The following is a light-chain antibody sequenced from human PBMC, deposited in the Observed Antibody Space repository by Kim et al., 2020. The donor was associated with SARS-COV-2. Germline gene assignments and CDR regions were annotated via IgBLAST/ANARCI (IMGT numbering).Light chain of an antibody. Sequence: TTVGDRVTLTCRANQNINNYLQWYQPKSGKAPSLLIHAASTLQSGVPSRFSVSGSGTDFTLTISSLQPEDFATYYCQQSYSGLLTFGGGTKVDIK. J-gene: IGKJ4*01. V-gene: IGKV1-39*01. CDR1: QNINNY. CDR2: AAS. CDR3: QQSYSGLLT.